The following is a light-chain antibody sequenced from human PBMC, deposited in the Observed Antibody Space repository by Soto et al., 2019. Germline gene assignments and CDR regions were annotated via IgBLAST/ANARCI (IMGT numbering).Light chain of an antibody. CDR3: QQYNIWRSIT. CDR1: QGIDSS. Sequence: AILLTQSPSSLSASVGDRVTITCRASQGIDSSFAWYQQKPGKAPKLLIYAASSLQSGVPSRFSGSGSGTDFTLTISSLQSEDFAVYYCQQYNIWRSITFGQGTRLEIK. CDR2: AAS. J-gene: IGKJ5*01. V-gene: IGKV1-13*02.